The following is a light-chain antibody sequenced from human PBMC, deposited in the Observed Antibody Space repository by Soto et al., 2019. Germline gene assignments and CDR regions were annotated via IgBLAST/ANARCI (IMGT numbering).Light chain of an antibody. CDR1: QHIATY. CDR3: QQSSTIPRT. J-gene: IGKJ1*01. V-gene: IGKV1-39*01. CDR2: AAS. Sequence: DIQMTQSPSALSSSVGDRVTISCRSSQHIATYLNWYQHKPGKAPKLLVYAASTLQGGVPSRFSGSGSGTDFRLTISSLQPDDFATYYCQQSSTIPRTFCQGTKVDLK.